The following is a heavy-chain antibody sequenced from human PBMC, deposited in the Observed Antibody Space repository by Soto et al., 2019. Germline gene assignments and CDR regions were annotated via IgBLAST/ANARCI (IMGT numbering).Heavy chain of an antibody. CDR1: GYTFTGYY. J-gene: IGHJ4*02. Sequence: GASVKVSGKASGYTFTGYYMHWVRQAPGQGLEWMGWINPNSGGTNYAQKFQGWVTMTRDTSISTAYMELSRLRSDDTAVYYCARSTIFGVVTYYFDYWGQGTLVTVSS. CDR3: ARSTIFGVVTYYFDY. V-gene: IGHV1-2*04. D-gene: IGHD3-3*01. CDR2: INPNSGGT.